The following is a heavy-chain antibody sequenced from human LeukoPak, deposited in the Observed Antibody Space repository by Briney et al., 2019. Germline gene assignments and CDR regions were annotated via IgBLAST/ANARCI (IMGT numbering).Heavy chain of an antibody. CDR3: AKEKYWSSGWYGGYYFDY. D-gene: IGHD6-19*01. V-gene: IGHV3-7*01. Sequence: GGSLRLSCAASGFTFSSYSMNWVRQAPGKGLEWVANIKQDGSEKYYVDSVKGRFTISRDNAKNSLYLQMNSLRAEDTAVYYCAKEKYWSSGWYGGYYFDYWGQGTLVTVSS. CDR2: IKQDGSEK. J-gene: IGHJ4*02. CDR1: GFTFSSYS.